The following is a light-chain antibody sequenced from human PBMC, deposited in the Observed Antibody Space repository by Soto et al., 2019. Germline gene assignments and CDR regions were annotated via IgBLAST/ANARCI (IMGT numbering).Light chain of an antibody. Sequence: DIQMTQSPSSLSASVGDRVTITCRASQSISTYLNWYRQKPGRAPNLLIYAASSLQSGVPSRFSGSGSGTDFTLTITSLQPGDFATYYCQQTYNTPRTFGQGTKVEI. J-gene: IGKJ1*01. CDR1: QSISTY. V-gene: IGKV1-39*01. CDR2: AAS. CDR3: QQTYNTPRT.